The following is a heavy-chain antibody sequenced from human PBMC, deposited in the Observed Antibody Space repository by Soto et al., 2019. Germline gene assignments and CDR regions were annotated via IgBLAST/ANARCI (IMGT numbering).Heavy chain of an antibody. CDR2: IYYSGST. CDR1: GGSISSGAYY. Sequence: TLSLTCTVSGGSISSGAYYWSWIRQHPGKGLEWIGYIYYSGSTYYNPSLKSRVTISVDTSKNQFSLKLSSVTAADTAVYYCASSYCSGGSCYDYFDYWGQGTLVTVSS. D-gene: IGHD2-15*01. J-gene: IGHJ4*02. V-gene: IGHV4-31*03. CDR3: ASSYCSGGSCYDYFDY.